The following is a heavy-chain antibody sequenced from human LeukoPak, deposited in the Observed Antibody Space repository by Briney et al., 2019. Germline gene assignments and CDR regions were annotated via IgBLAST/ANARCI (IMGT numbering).Heavy chain of an antibody. CDR2: INPSGGST. V-gene: IGHV1-46*01. D-gene: IGHD6-6*01. CDR1: GYTFTSYY. Sequence: GASVKVSCKASGYTFTSYYMHWVRQAPGQGLGWMGIINPSGGSTSYAQKFQGRVTMTRDTSTSTAYMELSSLRSEDTAVYYCARDDGIAAPPAWDYYYGMDVWGQGTTVTVSS. CDR3: ARDDGIAAPPAWDYYYGMDV. J-gene: IGHJ6*02.